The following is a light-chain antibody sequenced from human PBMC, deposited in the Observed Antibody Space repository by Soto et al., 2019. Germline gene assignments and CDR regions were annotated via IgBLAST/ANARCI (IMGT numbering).Light chain of an antibody. J-gene: IGKJ5*01. CDR2: GAS. CDR3: QQYGTSPRT. V-gene: IGKV3-20*01. Sequence: EIVLTQSPGTLSLSPGERATLSCRASQSVSSNNLAWYQQKLGRAPRLLISGASRRATGIPDRFSGSWSGTDFTLTITSLEPEDFAVYYCQQYGTSPRTFGQGTRLEIK. CDR1: QSVSSNN.